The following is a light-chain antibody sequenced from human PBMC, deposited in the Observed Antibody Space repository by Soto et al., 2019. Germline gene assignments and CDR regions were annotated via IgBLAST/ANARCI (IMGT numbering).Light chain of an antibody. J-gene: IGKJ1*01. CDR1: QSVSFN. V-gene: IGKV3-15*01. CDR3: QQYNNWPPWT. Sequence: EIVMTQSPATLSGAPGERATLSCRASQSVSFNLAWYQQKPGQAPRLLIYGASTRATGIPARFSGSGSGTEFTLTISSLQSEDFAVYYCQQYNNWPPWTFGQGTKVDIK. CDR2: GAS.